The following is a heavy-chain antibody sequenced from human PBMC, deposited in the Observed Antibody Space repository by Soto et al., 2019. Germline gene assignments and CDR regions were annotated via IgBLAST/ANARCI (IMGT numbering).Heavy chain of an antibody. CDR1: GGNFSNYA. CDR2: FVPLYDTS. V-gene: IGHV1-69*01. Sequence: QVQLVQSGAEVKKSGSSVKVSCKASGGNFSNYAISWVRQAPGQGLEWMGGFVPLYDTSNFAQRFRGRVKMTADESSCTAYMELRSLKSEDTAVYYCATKSDVVDLPIEVFYYGLDVWGQGTTVTVSS. D-gene: IGHD2-15*01. CDR3: ATKSDVVDLPIEVFYYGLDV. J-gene: IGHJ6*02.